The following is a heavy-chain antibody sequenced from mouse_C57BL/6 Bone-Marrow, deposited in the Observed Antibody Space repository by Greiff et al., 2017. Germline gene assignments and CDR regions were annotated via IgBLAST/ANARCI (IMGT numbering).Heavy chain of an antibody. Sequence: VQLKQSVAELVRPGASVKLSCTASGFTITNTCMHWVKQRPEQGLEWIGRIDPANGDTKYAPKFQGKATITVDTSSNTAYLQLSSLTSEDSAIYYCARVAITTGITYYAMDYGGQGTSVTVSA. V-gene: IGHV14-3*01. D-gene: IGHD2-4*01. CDR2: IDPANGDT. J-gene: IGHJ4*01. CDR3: ARVAITTGITYYAMDY. CDR1: GFTITNTC.